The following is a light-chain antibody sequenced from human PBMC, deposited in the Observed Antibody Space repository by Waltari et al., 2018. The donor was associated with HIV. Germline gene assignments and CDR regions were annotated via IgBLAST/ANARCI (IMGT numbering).Light chain of an antibody. CDR2: DTS. CDR1: QIIGYY. CDR3: QERSNWPPLT. J-gene: IGKJ4*01. Sequence: EILLIQSSATLSLSPGERDTLPFIVSQIIGYYLPWYHQKPGQAPRLLIYDTSIRATGIPARFSGSGSGTDFTLTISSLESEDFAVYYCQERSNWPPLTFGGGTKVEIK. V-gene: IGKV3-11*01.